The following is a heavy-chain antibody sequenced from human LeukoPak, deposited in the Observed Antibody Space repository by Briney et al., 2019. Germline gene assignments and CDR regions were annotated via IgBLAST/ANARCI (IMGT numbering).Heavy chain of an antibody. D-gene: IGHD4-17*01. Sequence: PGGSLRLSCAASGFSFISYGMHWVRQAPGKGLEWVGVISDDGRRKDYADSVKGRFTISRDNSKDTLYLQMNSLRAEDTAVYYCAKRPSDYGDYVSYFDYWGQGTLVTLSS. CDR1: GFSFISYG. V-gene: IGHV3-30*18. CDR3: AKRPSDYGDYVSYFDY. CDR2: ISDDGRRK. J-gene: IGHJ4*02.